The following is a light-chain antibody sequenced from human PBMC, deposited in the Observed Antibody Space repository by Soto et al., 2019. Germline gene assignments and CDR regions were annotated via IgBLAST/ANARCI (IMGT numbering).Light chain of an antibody. J-gene: IGLJ2*01. V-gene: IGLV1-44*01. CDR3: AAWDDSLNGVI. CDR1: XSNIGSNT. Sequence: QPVLTQPPSASGTPGQRVTISCSGSXSNIGSNTVNWYQQLPGTAPKLLIYSNNQRPSGVPDRFSGSKSGTSASLAISGLQSEDETDYYCAAWDDSLNGVIFGGGTKLTVL. CDR2: SNN.